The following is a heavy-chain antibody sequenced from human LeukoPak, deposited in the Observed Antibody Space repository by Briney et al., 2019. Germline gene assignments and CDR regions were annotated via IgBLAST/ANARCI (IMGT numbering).Heavy chain of an antibody. D-gene: IGHD3-10*01. CDR3: ATGPSKSYYNPKRNWFDP. Sequence: GASVKVSCKVSGYTLTELSMHWVRQAPGKGLEWMGGFDPEDGETIYAQKFQGRVTMTEDTSTDTAYMELSSLRSEDTAVYYCATGPSKSYYNPKRNWFDPWGQGTLVTVSS. CDR1: GYTLTELS. V-gene: IGHV1-24*01. J-gene: IGHJ5*02. CDR2: FDPEDGET.